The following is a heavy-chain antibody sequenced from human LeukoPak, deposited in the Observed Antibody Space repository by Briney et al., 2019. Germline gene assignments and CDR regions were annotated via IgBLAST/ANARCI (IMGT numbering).Heavy chain of an antibody. CDR2: IYYSGST. V-gene: IGHV4-59*06. D-gene: IGHD5/OR15-5a*01. Sequence: SETLSLTCTVSGGSISSYYWSWIRQPPGKGLEWIGYIYYSGSTYYNPSLKSRVTISLDTSKNQFSLKLSSVTAADTAVYYCASRSTTAFHYWGQGTLVTVSS. CDR3: ASRSTTAFHY. J-gene: IGHJ4*02. CDR1: GGSISSYY.